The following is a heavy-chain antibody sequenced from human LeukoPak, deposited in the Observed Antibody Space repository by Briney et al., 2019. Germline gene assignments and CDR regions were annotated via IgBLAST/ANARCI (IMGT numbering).Heavy chain of an antibody. V-gene: IGHV4-34*01. D-gene: IGHD3-3*01. J-gene: IGHJ6*03. CDR3: ARRKITIFGVVMFYMDV. CDR1: DDSITMYY. CDR2: INHSGST. Sequence: SETLSLTCSVSDDSITMYYWTWIRQPPGKGLEWIGEINHSGSTNYNPSLKSRVTISVDTSKNQFSLKLSSVTAADTAVYYCARRKITIFGVVMFYMDVWGKGTTVTVSS.